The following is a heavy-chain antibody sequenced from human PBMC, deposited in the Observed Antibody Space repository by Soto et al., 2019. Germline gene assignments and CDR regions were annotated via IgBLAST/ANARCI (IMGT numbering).Heavy chain of an antibody. CDR1: GDSVSSNSGA. D-gene: IGHD3-22*01. Sequence: QVQLQQSGPGLVKPSQTLSLTCAISGDSVSSNSGAWNWIRQSPSRGLEWLGRTYYRSKWYNDYAVSVKSRITINPDTSKNQFSLQLNSVTPEDTAVYYCARDLFNYYDPRGGYYFDYWGQGTLVTVSS. V-gene: IGHV6-1*01. CDR2: TYYRSKWYN. CDR3: ARDLFNYYDPRGGYYFDY. J-gene: IGHJ4*02.